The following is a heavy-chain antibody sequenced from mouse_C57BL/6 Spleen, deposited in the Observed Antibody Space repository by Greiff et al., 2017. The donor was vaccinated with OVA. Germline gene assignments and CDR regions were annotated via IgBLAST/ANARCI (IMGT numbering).Heavy chain of an antibody. CDR3: ARGYYGSSYYAMDY. CDR2: IDPSDSET. V-gene: IGHV1-52*01. J-gene: IGHJ4*01. CDR1: GYTFTSYW. Sequence: VQLQQPGAELVRPGSSVKLSCKASGYTFTSYWMHWVKRRPIQGLEWIGNIDPSDSETHYNQKFKDKATLTVDKSSSTAYMQLSSLTSEDSAVYYCARGYYGSSYYAMDYWGQGTSVTVSS. D-gene: IGHD1-1*01.